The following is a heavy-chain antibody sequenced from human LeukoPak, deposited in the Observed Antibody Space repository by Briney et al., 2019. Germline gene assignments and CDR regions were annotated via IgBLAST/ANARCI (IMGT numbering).Heavy chain of an antibody. D-gene: IGHD3-10*01. Sequence: PGGSLRLSCAASGFTFSSYGMHWVRQAPGKGLEWVAVISYDGSNKYYADSVKGRFTISRDNSKTTLYLQMNSLRAEDTAVYYCAKDAIMVRGVIIYFDYWGQGTLVTVSS. J-gene: IGHJ4*02. V-gene: IGHV3-30*18. CDR1: GFTFSSYG. CDR2: ISYDGSNK. CDR3: AKDAIMVRGVIIYFDY.